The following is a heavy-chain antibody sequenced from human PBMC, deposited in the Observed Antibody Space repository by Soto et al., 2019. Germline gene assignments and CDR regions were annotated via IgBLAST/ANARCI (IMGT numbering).Heavy chain of an antibody. CDR1: GGSISSGAYY. V-gene: IGHV4-30-4*01. Sequence: SETLSLTCTVSGGSISSGAYYWSWIRQPPGKGLEWIGYIYYSGSTYYNPSLKSRVTISVDTSKNQFSLKLSSVTAADTAVYYFARVVSSSWSPLDYWGQGTLVTVSS. CDR3: ARVVSSSWSPLDY. J-gene: IGHJ4*02. D-gene: IGHD6-13*01. CDR2: IYYSGST.